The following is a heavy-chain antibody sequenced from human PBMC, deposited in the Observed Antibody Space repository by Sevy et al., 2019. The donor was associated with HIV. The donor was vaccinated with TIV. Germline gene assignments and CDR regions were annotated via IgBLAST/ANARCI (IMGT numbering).Heavy chain of an antibody. J-gene: IGHJ4*02. CDR1: GFTFSNYD. D-gene: IGHD6-6*01. V-gene: IGHV3-74*01. CDR3: FVRIRDSSEIDY. CDR2: LNGDGSDI. Sequence: GGSLRLSCAASGFTFSNYDMNWVRQGPGKGLVWVARLNGDGSDINYADSVRGRFTISRDNTKNTLYLQMSSLRGEDTAVYYCFVRIRDSSEIDYWGQGTLVTVSS.